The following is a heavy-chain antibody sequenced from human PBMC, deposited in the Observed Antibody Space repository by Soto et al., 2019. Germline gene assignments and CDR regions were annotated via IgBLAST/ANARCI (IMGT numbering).Heavy chain of an antibody. Sequence: QVQLQESGPGLVKPSQTLSLTCTVSGGSVSSADYYWSWIRQHPGKGLEWPGYIYYSGSTYYNPSLKSRITISVDTSKNQFSLRLSSVTAADTAVYYCARVGGGFSGYEDYWGQGTLVIVSS. D-gene: IGHD5-12*01. CDR2: IYYSGST. CDR3: ARVGGGFSGYEDY. V-gene: IGHV4-31*03. J-gene: IGHJ4*02. CDR1: GGSVSSADYY.